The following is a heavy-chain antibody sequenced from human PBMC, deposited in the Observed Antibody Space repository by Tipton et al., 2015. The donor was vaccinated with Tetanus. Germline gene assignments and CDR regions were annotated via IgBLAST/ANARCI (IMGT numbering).Heavy chain of an antibody. Sequence: GLVKPSQTLSLTCTVSGGSISGGRYYWSWIRQRPGKGLEWIGDIYSSGSTYSDPSLKGRVTIPVDTSKNQFSLRLNSVTAADTAVYYCARDQARGARGWNYFDYWGLGTLVTVSS. D-gene: IGHD1-26*01. CDR3: ARDQARGARGWNYFDY. CDR2: IYSSGST. V-gene: IGHV4-31*03. CDR1: GGSISGGRYY. J-gene: IGHJ4*02.